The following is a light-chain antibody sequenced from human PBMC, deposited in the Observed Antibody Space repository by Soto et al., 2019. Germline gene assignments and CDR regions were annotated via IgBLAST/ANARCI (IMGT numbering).Light chain of an antibody. CDR3: QQYTNWPSWT. Sequence: EKVMTQSPATLSMSPGERATLSCRASQSVNSYLAWYRQKPGQAPRLLIYGASTRATGIPARFSGSGSGTEFTLTISSLQSEDFAVYYCQQYTNWPSWTFGQGTKVEIK. V-gene: IGKV3-15*01. CDR1: QSVNSY. J-gene: IGKJ1*01. CDR2: GAS.